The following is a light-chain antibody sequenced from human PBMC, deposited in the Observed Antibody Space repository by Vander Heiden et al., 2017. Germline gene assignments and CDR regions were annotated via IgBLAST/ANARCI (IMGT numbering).Light chain of an antibody. CDR3: QQRSNWPPANT. CDR1: QSVSSY. CDR2: DAS. Sequence: EIVLTQSPATLSLSPGESATLSCRASQSVSSYLAWYQQNPGQAPRLLIYDASNRATGIPARFSGSGSGTDFTLTISSLEPEDFAVYYCQQRSNWPPANTFGQGTKLEIK. J-gene: IGKJ2*01. V-gene: IGKV3-11*01.